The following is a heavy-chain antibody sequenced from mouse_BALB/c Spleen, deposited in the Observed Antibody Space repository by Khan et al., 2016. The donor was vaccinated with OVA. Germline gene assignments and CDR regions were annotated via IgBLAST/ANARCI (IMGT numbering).Heavy chain of an antibody. CDR1: GYSSTTYY. D-gene: IGHD2-2*01. Sequence: EVQLQQSGPELMKPGASVKISCKASGYSSTTYYIHWVIQSHGKSLEWIGYIDPFSGGTTYNQKFKGKATLTVDKSSSTAYIHLSNLTFVDSAVYYCTRHGFVAWFTYLGQGTLVTVSA. CDR3: TRHGFVAWFTY. V-gene: IGHV1S135*01. CDR2: IDPFSGGT. J-gene: IGHJ3*01.